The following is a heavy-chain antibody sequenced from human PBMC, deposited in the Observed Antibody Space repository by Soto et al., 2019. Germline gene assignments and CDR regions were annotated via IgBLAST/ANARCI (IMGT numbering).Heavy chain of an antibody. J-gene: IGHJ3*02. CDR3: ARTYCSGGSCYSGDAFDI. CDR2: ISSSSSYR. CDR1: GFTFSSYY. V-gene: IGHV3-21*02. Sequence: EVQLVESGGGLVKPGGSLRLSCAASGFTFSSYYMNWVRQAPGKGLEWVSSISSSSSYRYYADSVKGRFTISRDNAKNSLYLQMNSLRAEDTAVYYCARTYCSGGSCYSGDAFDIWGQGTMVTVSS. D-gene: IGHD2-15*01.